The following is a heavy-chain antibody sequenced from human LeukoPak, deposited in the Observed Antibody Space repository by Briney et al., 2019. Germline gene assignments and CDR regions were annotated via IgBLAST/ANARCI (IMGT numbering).Heavy chain of an antibody. Sequence: PGGSLRLSCAASGFTFSSYAMSWVRQAPGKGLEWCSAISGSGGSTYYADSVKGRFTISRDNSKNTLYLQMNSLRAEDTAVYYGAKGSIAVTVDYFDYWGQGTLVTFSS. CDR3: AKGSIAVTVDYFDY. CDR2: ISGSGGST. D-gene: IGHD6-6*01. CDR1: GFTFSSYA. J-gene: IGHJ4*02. V-gene: IGHV3-23*01.